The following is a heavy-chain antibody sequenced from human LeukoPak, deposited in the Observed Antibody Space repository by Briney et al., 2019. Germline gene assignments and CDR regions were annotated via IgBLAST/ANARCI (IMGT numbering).Heavy chain of an antibody. D-gene: IGHD5-18*01. J-gene: IGHJ4*02. CDR1: GFTFSSYG. Sequence: GRSLRLSCAASGFTFSSYGMHWVRQAPGEGLEWVAVMSYDGSSKYYADSVKGRFTISRDNSKDTLYLQMNSLRAEDAAVYYCAKDVRGYSYGYLLDYWGQGTLVTVSS. V-gene: IGHV3-30*18. CDR3: AKDVRGYSYGYLLDY. CDR2: MSYDGSSK.